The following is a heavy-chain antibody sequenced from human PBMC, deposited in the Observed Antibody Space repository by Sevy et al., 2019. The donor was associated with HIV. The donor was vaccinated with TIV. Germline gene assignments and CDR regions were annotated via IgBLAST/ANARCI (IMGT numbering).Heavy chain of an antibody. V-gene: IGHV3-49*04. CDR1: GFTFSSHA. CDR2: IRSKAYGGTT. Sequence: GSLRLSCAASGFTFSSHAMHWVRQAPGKGLEWVGFIRSKAYGGTTEYAASVKGRFTISRDDSKSIAYLQMNSLKTEDTAVYYCTRDMPVVVAATDYYYGMDVWGQGTTVTVSS. D-gene: IGHD2-15*01. CDR3: TRDMPVVVAATDYYYGMDV. J-gene: IGHJ6*02.